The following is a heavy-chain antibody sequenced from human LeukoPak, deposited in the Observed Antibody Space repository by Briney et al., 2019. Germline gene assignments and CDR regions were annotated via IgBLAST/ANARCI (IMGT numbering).Heavy chain of an antibody. CDR3: ASYYYDSSDMMAYGY. J-gene: IGHJ4*02. CDR2: ISSSGNTI. Sequence: GGSLRLSCAASGFAFSDFEMNWVRQAPGKGLEWVSYISSSGNTIYYSDSVRGRFTISRDNAKNSLYLQMDSLRAEDTAVYYCASYYYDSSDMMAYGYWGQGTLVTVSS. V-gene: IGHV3-48*03. D-gene: IGHD3-22*01. CDR1: GFAFSDFE.